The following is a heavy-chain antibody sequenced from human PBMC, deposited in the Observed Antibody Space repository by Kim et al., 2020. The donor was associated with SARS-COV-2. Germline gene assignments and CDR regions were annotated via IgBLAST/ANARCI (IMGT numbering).Heavy chain of an antibody. J-gene: IGHJ4*02. D-gene: IGHD3-10*01. V-gene: IGHV3-7*03. CDR1: GFTFSRYW. CDR3: IRGGSPY. CDR2: INEDGSEK. Sequence: GGSLRLSCAVSGFTFSRYWMHWVRQAPGKGLEWVANINEDGSEKYYVDSVKGRFTISRDNAQKSVYLQMNSLRAEDTAVYHCIRGGSPYWGQGTLVTVPS.